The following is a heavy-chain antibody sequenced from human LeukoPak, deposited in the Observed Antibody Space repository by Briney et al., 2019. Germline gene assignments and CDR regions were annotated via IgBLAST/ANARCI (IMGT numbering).Heavy chain of an antibody. V-gene: IGHV3-30-3*01. CDR1: GFTFSSYA. CDR3: ARDIFTYSSGWYYFDY. Sequence: GGSLRLSCAASGFTFSSYAMHWVRQAPGKGLEWVAVISYDGSNKYYADSVKGRFTISRDNSKNTLYLQMNSLRAEDTAVYYCARDIFTYSSGWYYFDYWGQGTLVTVSS. J-gene: IGHJ4*02. D-gene: IGHD6-19*01. CDR2: ISYDGSNK.